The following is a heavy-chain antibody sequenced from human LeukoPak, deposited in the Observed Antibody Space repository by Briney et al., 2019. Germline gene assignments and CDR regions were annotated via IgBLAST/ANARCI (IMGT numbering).Heavy chain of an antibody. CDR1: GCTFVNNC. V-gene: IGHV1-18*04. J-gene: IGHJ5*02. Sequence: ASVKVSCKASGCTFVNNCISWVRQAPGQGLEWLGWIITYNGNTNYAQTLQDRVTMTTDTSTSTAYMELRSLRSDDAAVYYCARDLGYCSSISCQRNWFDPWGQGTLVTVST. CDR3: ARDLGYCSSISCQRNWFDP. CDR2: IITYNGNT. D-gene: IGHD2-2*01.